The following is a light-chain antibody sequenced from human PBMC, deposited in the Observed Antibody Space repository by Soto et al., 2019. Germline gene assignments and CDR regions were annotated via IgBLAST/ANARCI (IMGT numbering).Light chain of an antibody. CDR3: QQYGSSPLT. CDR2: DTS. Sequence: DIVLTQSPGTLSLSVGERVTLSCRASQSVSSYLAWYQQTPGQAPRLLIYDTSNRANGTPDRFSGSGSGTEFTLTISRLEPGDFTVYYCQQYGSSPLTFGGGTTVEIK. CDR1: QSVSSY. J-gene: IGKJ4*01. V-gene: IGKV3-20*01.